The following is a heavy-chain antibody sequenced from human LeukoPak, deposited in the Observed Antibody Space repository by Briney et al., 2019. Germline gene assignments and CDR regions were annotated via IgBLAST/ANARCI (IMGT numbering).Heavy chain of an antibody. CDR1: GYTFTRYD. Sequence: ASVKVSCKASGYTFTRYDINRVRQATGQGLEWMGWMNPNRGNTGYAQKFPSRGTITRNTSIRTAYLELGSLTSEDTALYYCARVYDFWSGYNLDWGQGTLVTVSS. V-gene: IGHV1-8*03. CDR3: ARVYDFWSGYNLD. CDR2: MNPNRGNT. J-gene: IGHJ4*02. D-gene: IGHD3-3*01.